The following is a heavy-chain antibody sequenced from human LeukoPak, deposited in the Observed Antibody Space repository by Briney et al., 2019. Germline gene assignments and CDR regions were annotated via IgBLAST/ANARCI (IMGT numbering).Heavy chain of an antibody. J-gene: IGHJ6*03. CDR3: ARESVVPAAIYGSTVYYYYMDV. CDR2: IIPIFGTA. D-gene: IGHD2-2*01. CDR1: GGTFISYA. V-gene: IGHV1-69*05. Sequence: ASVKVSCKASGGTFISYAISWVRQAPGQGLEWMGRIIPIFGTANYAQKFQGRVTITTDESTSTAYIELSSLRSEDTAVYYCARESVVPAAIYGSTVYYYYMDVWGKGTPVTVSS.